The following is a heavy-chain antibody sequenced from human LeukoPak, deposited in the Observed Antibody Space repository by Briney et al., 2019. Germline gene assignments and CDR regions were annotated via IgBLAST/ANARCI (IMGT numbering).Heavy chain of an antibody. CDR3: VRQMIRFWFDP. Sequence: GGSLRLSCAASGFTFSSYSMNWVRQAPGKGLEWVSSISSSSSYIYYADSVKGRFTISRDNAKDSLFLQMNSLRAEDTAVYYCVRQMIRFWFDPWGQGTQVTVSS. D-gene: IGHD3-16*01. V-gene: IGHV3-21*06. CDR1: GFTFSSYS. CDR2: ISSSSSYI. J-gene: IGHJ5*02.